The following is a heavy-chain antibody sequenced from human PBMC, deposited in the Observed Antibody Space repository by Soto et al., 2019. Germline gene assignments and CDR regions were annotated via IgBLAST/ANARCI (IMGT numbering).Heavy chain of an antibody. D-gene: IGHD4-17*01. J-gene: IGHJ4*02. CDR1: GFTFSSYA. CDR3: ARAEPYYGDYVGFDY. V-gene: IGHV3-64*01. Sequence: PGGSLRLSCAASGFTFSSYAMHWVRQAPGKGLEYVSAISSNGGSTYYANSVKGRFTISRDNSKNTLYLQMGSLRAEDMAVYYCARAEPYYGDYVGFDYWGQGTLVTVSS. CDR2: ISSNGGST.